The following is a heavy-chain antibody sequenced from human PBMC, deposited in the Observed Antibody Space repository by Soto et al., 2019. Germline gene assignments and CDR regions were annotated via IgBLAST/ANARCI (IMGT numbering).Heavy chain of an antibody. J-gene: IGHJ3*02. D-gene: IGHD3-9*01. Sequence: PGGSLRLSCAASGYALRDYSMNWVRQAPGKGLEWVSYTGTRRKYTFYADSVRGRFTISRDDARNSVYLQLNSLRDEDTAVYYCVRDRDWAFDIWCQGTMVTVSS. V-gene: IGHV3-48*02. CDR1: GYALRDYS. CDR2: TGTRRKYT. CDR3: VRDRDWAFDI.